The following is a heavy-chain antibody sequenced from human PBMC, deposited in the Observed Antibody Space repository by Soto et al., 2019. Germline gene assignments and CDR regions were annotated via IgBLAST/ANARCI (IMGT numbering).Heavy chain of an antibody. CDR2: IYYSGST. D-gene: IGHD5-18*01. V-gene: IGHV4-59*01. Sequence: PSETLSLTCTVSGGSISSYYWSWIRQPPGKGLEWIGYIYYSGSTNYNPSLKSRVTISVDTSKNQFSLKLSSVTAADTAVYYCAGRPTGYSYGPDKSFVDYWGQGTLVTVSS. CDR1: GGSISSYY. CDR3: AGRPTGYSYGPDKSFVDY. J-gene: IGHJ4*02.